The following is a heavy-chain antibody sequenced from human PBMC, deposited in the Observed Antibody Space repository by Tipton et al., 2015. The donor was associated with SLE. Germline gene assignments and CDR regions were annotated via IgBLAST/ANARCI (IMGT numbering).Heavy chain of an antibody. CDR2: IYHSGST. CDR1: GYSISSGYY. V-gene: IGHV4-38-2*02. J-gene: IGHJ4*02. CDR3: ARFRPWVGRSYPFDY. D-gene: IGHD3-10*01. Sequence: LRLSCTVSGYSISSGYYWGWIRQPPGKGLEWIGSIYHSGSTYYNPSLKSRVTISVDTSKNQFSLKLSSVTAADTAVYYCARFRPWVGRSYPFDYWGQGTLVTVSS.